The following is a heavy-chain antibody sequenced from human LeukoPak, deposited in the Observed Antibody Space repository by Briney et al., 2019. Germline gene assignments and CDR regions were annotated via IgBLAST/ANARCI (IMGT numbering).Heavy chain of an antibody. J-gene: IGHJ5*02. D-gene: IGHD4-17*01. CDR1: GSTFSSYW. CDR2: IKQDGSEK. CDR3: AGDYGDYGGINWFDP. V-gene: IGHV3-7*01. Sequence: GGSLRLSCAASGSTFSSYWMSWVRQAPGKGLEWVANIKQDGSEKYYVDSVKGRFTISRDNAKNSLYLQMNSLRAEDTAVYYCAGDYGDYGGINWFDPWGQGTLVTVSS.